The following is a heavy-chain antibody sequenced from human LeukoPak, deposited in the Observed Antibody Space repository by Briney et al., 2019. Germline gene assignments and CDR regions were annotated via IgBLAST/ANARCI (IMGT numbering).Heavy chain of an antibody. D-gene: IGHD3-10*01. Sequence: PGGSLRLSCAASGFTFSSYEMNWVRQAPGKGLEWVSYISSSGSTIYYADSVKGRCTISRDNAKNSLYLQMNSLRAEDTAVYYCARAGQPVLLWFGESYFDYWGQGTLVTVSS. CDR3: ARAGQPVLLWFGESYFDY. J-gene: IGHJ4*02. V-gene: IGHV3-48*03. CDR2: ISSSGSTI. CDR1: GFTFSSYE.